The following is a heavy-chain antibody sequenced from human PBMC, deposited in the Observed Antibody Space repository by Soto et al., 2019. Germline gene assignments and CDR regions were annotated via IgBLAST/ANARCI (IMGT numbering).Heavy chain of an antibody. J-gene: IGHJ4*02. CDR1: GYTFTSYD. CDR3: ARGLPRFTKHYYDSSGYSDY. V-gene: IGHV1-8*01. CDR2: MNPNSGNT. D-gene: IGHD3-22*01. Sequence: ASVKVSCKASGYTFTSYDINWVRQATGQGLEWMGWMNPNSGNTGYAQKFQGRVTMTRNTSISTAYMELSSLRSEDTAVYYCARGLPRFTKHYYDSSGYSDYWGQGTLVTVSS.